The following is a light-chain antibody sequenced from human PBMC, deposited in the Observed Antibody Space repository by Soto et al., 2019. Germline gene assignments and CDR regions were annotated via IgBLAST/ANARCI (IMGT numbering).Light chain of an antibody. CDR1: SSDIGGYNY. J-gene: IGLJ1*01. CDR2: EVT. V-gene: IGLV2-14*01. CDR3: SSYTSSNTLV. Sequence: QSVLTQPASVSGSPGQSITISCTGGSSDIGGYNYVSWFQQHPGKAPKLMIYEVTNRPSGVSNRFSGSKSGSTASLTISGLQAEDEADYYCSSYTSSNTLVFGTGTKGTV.